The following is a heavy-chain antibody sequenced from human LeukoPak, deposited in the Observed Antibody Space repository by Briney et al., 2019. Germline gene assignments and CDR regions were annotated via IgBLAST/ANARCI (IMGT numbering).Heavy chain of an antibody. Sequence: PSETLSLTCTVSGGSIGSYYWSWIRQPPGKGLEWIAYIYYSGSTNYHPSLKGRVTLSVDTSKNQFSLKLSSVTAADTALYYCARVDQSGYDTRGWFDPWGQGTLVTVSS. D-gene: IGHD5-12*01. CDR2: IYYSGST. CDR1: GGSIGSYY. J-gene: IGHJ5*02. CDR3: ARVDQSGYDTRGWFDP. V-gene: IGHV4-59*01.